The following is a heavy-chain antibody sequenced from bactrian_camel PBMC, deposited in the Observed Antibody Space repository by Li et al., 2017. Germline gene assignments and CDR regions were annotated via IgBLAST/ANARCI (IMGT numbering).Heavy chain of an antibody. CDR3: AADSATDCVVNGIWLHYDYNY. D-gene: IGHD1*01. J-gene: IGHJ4*01. CDR1: AYYYRSKR. Sequence: VQLVESGGGSVLAGGSVRLSCLVSAYYYRSKRLGWFRQAPGKEREGVASQYTGGGITLYAHSVEGRFTTSQDNAKNTVYLHMTSLKPEDTAMYYCAADSATDCVVNGIWLHYDYNYWGQGTQVTVS. CDR2: QYTGGGIT. V-gene: IGHV3S40*01.